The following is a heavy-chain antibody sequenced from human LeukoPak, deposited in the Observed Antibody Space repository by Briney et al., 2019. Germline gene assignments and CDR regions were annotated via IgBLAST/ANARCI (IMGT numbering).Heavy chain of an antibody. CDR3: ARRAGAYSHPYDY. Sequence: GGSLRLSCVATGFTFSLYGMHWVRQAPGKGLEWVAFIRYDGSDKYYADFVKGRFTISRDNSKNTLYLQMNSLRAEDTAVYYCARRAGAYSHPYDYWGQGTLVTVSS. D-gene: IGHD4/OR15-4a*01. V-gene: IGHV3-30*02. CDR2: IRYDGSDK. CDR1: GFTFSLYG. J-gene: IGHJ4*02.